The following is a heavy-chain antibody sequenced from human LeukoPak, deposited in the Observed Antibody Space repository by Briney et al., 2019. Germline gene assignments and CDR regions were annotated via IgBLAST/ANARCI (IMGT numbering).Heavy chain of an antibody. D-gene: IGHD3-9*01. CDR3: ARAGGRKHFDWSFDY. CDR2: INPNSGDT. CDR1: GYTFTGYY. Sequence: ASVKVSCKASGYTFTGYYMHWVRQAPGQGLEWMGWINPNSGDTNYAQKFQGRVTMTRDTSISTAYMELSRLRSDDTAVYYCARAGGRKHFDWSFDYWGQGTLVTVSS. V-gene: IGHV1-2*02. J-gene: IGHJ4*02.